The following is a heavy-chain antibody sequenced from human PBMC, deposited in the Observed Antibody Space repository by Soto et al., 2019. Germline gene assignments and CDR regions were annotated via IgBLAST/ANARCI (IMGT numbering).Heavy chain of an antibody. CDR1: GYSFTSYW. Sequence: PGESLKISCKGSGYSFTSYWIGWVRQMPGKGLEWMGIIYPGDSDTRYSPSFQGQVTISADKSVSTAYLQWSSLKASDTAMYYCAGQSGGFGELLVAFDIWGQGTMVTVSS. V-gene: IGHV5-51*01. CDR2: IYPGDSDT. D-gene: IGHD3-10*01. J-gene: IGHJ3*02. CDR3: AGQSGGFGELLVAFDI.